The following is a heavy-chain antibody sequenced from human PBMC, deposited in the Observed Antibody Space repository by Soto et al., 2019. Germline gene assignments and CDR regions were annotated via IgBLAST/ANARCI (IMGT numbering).Heavy chain of an antibody. V-gene: IGHV3-30*18. J-gene: IGHJ4*02. CDR2: ISYDGSNK. D-gene: IGHD2-21*02. Sequence: GGSLRLSCAASGVTFSSYGMHWVRQAPGKGLEWVAVISYDGSNKYYADSVKGRFTISRDNSKNTLYLQMNSLRAEDTAVYYCAKDDPSYCGRDCYSSYWGQGTLVTVSS. CDR1: GVTFSSYG. CDR3: AKDDPSYCGRDCYSSY.